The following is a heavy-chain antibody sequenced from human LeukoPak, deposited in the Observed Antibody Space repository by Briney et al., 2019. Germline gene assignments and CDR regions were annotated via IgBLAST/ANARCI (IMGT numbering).Heavy chain of an antibody. V-gene: IGHV4-39*01. CDR1: GGALTSSSYY. CDR3: TRQYSSGRGDFDY. CDR2: IYYSGST. D-gene: IGHD6-19*01. Sequence: PSETLSLTCTVSGGALTSSSYYWGWIRQPPGKGLEWIGSIYYSGSTYYSPSLKSRITISVDTSKNQFSLKMSSVTAADTALYYCTRQYSSGRGDFDYWGQGTLVTVSS. J-gene: IGHJ4*02.